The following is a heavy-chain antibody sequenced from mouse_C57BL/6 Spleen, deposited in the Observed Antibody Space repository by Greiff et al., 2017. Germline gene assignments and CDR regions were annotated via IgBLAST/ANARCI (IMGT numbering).Heavy chain of an antibody. J-gene: IGHJ4*01. Sequence: QVQLQQSGPGLVQPSQSLSITCTVSGFSLTSYGVHWVRQSPGKGLEWLGVIWSGGSTDYNAAFISRLSISKDNSKSQVFLKMNRLQADDTAIYYCAGPTVVAPYAMDYWGQGTSVTVSS. D-gene: IGHD1-1*01. V-gene: IGHV2-2*01. CDR1: GFSLTSYG. CDR2: IWSGGST. CDR3: AGPTVVAPYAMDY.